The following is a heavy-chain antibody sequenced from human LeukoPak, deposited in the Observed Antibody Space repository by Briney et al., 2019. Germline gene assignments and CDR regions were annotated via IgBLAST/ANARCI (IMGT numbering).Heavy chain of an antibody. CDR2: INPNSGGT. D-gene: IGHD2-2*01. CDR1: GYTFTGYY. Sequence: ASVKVSCKASGYTFTGYYMHWVRQAPGQGLEWMGRINPNSGGTNYAQKFQGRVTMTRDTSTSTAYMELSRLRSDDTAVYYCATQTSQDYYGVDVWGQGTTVTISS. V-gene: IGHV1-2*06. CDR3: ATQTSQDYYGVDV. J-gene: IGHJ6*02.